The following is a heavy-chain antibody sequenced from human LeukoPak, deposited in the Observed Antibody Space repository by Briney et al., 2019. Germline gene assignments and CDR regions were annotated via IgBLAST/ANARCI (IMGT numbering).Heavy chain of an antibody. CDR2: IYYSGSI. V-gene: IGHV4-59*08. J-gene: IGHJ4*02. Sequence: PSETLSLTCTVSGGSISSYYWSWIRQPPGKGLEWIGYIYYSGSINYNPSLKSRVTISVDTSKNQFSLKLRSVAAAETAVYYCAKYSGSYSGFDYWGQGTLVTVSS. CDR1: GGSISSYY. CDR3: AKYSGSYSGFDY. D-gene: IGHD1-26*01.